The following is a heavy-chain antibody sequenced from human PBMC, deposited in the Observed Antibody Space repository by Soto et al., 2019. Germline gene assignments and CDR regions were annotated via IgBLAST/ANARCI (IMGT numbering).Heavy chain of an antibody. Sequence: PSETLSLTCTVSGGSISSYYWSWIRQPPGKGLEWIGYIYYSGSTNYNPSLKSRVTISVDTSKNQFSLKLSSVTAADTAVYYCARQLLDDYVWGNDLPGVWFDPWGQGTLVTVSS. D-gene: IGHD3-16*01. CDR2: IYYSGST. CDR1: GGSISSYY. CDR3: ARQLLDDYVWGNDLPGVWFDP. V-gene: IGHV4-59*08. J-gene: IGHJ5*02.